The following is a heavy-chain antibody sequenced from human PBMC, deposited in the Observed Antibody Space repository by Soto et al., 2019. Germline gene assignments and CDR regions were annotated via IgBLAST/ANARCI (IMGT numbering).Heavy chain of an antibody. CDR2: MNSDGSTT. V-gene: IGHV3-74*01. J-gene: IGHJ4*02. Sequence: PGGSLRLSCAVSGFTFANHWMHWVRQAPGKGLEWVSRMNSDGSTTDYADSVKGRFTVSRDNAKNTLYLQMNSLRAEDTAVYYCPTAEVDYWGPGTLVTVSS. CDR1: GFTFANHW. CDR3: PTAEVDY.